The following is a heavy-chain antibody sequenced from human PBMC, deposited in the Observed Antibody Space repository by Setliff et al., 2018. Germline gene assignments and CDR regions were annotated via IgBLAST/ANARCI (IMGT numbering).Heavy chain of an antibody. Sequence: SETLSLTCNVYGESFDTYYWSWIRQPPGKGLEWFGEIDQSGSGDYNPSFKGRVTISVDTSKKQFSLRLTSLTAADTAVYFCARDNTILGATDHWGQGTLVTV. V-gene: IGHV4-34*01. D-gene: IGHD1-26*01. CDR1: GESFDTYY. J-gene: IGHJ5*02. CDR3: ARDNTILGATDH. CDR2: IDQSGSG.